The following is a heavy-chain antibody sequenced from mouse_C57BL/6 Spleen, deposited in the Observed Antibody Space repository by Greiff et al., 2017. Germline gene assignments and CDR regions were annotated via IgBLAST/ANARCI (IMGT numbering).Heavy chain of an antibody. D-gene: IGHD1-1*01. CDR2: IWTGGGT. V-gene: IGHV2-9-1*01. J-gene: IGHJ4*01. CDR3: ARTDYSSFYAMDY. Sequence: VQVVESGPGLVAPSQSLSITCTVSGFSLTSYAISWVRQPPGKGLEWLGVIWTGGGTNYNSALKSRLSISKDNSKSQVFLKMNSLQTDDTARYYCARTDYSSFYAMDYWGQGTSVTVSS. CDR1: GFSLTSYA.